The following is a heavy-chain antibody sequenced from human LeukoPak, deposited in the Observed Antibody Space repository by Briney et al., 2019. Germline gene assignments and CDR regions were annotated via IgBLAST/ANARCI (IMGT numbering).Heavy chain of an antibody. CDR1: GYTFTSYY. D-gene: IGHD1-26*01. CDR2: INPSGGST. V-gene: IGHV1-46*01. CDR3: ARAHSGSYPGY. J-gene: IGHJ4*02. Sequence: ASVKVSCKASGYTFTSYYMHWVRQAPGQGLEWMGIINPSGGSTSYAQKFQGRVMMTRDTSTSTVYTELSSLRSEDTAVYYCARAHSGSYPGYWGQGTLVTVSS.